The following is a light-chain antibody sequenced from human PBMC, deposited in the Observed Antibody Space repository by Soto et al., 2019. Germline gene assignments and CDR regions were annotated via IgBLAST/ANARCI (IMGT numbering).Light chain of an antibody. CDR3: STYTSASSS. CDR2: EVI. V-gene: IGLV2-14*02. J-gene: IGLJ2*01. Sequence: QSALTQPASVSGSPGQSITISCTGTSSDVGNYNLVSWYQQYPGKAPKLMIYEVIKRPSGVSHRFSGSKAGNTASLTISGLQTEDEADYFCSTYTSASSSFGGGTKVTVL. CDR1: SSDVGNYNL.